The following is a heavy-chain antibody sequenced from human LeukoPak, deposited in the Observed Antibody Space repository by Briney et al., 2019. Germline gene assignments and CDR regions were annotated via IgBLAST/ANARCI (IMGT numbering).Heavy chain of an antibody. Sequence: PGGSLRLSCAASGFTFSSYAMSWIRQAPGKGLGWVSYISSSDTYTNYADSVKGRFTISRDNAKNSPYLQMNSLRAEDTAVYYCARGPYSSGSSADYWGQGTLVTVSS. CDR2: ISSSDTYT. V-gene: IGHV3-11*06. CDR3: ARGPYSSGSSADY. J-gene: IGHJ4*02. D-gene: IGHD6-19*01. CDR1: GFTFSSYA.